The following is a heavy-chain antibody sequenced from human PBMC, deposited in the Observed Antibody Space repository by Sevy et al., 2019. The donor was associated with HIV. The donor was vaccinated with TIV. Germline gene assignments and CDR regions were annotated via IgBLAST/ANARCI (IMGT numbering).Heavy chain of an antibody. V-gene: IGHV4-4*07. J-gene: IGHJ4*02. Sequence: QSQTLSLTCTVSGASISNYYWSWFRQPAGKGLEWIGRIYSGGNTNYNPSLKSRVTMSVDASKNQFFLNLSSVTAADTAVYYCARANFCSSTSCYDYWGQGSLVTVSS. CDR1: GASISNYY. D-gene: IGHD2-2*01. CDR2: IYSGGNT. CDR3: ARANFCSSTSCYDY.